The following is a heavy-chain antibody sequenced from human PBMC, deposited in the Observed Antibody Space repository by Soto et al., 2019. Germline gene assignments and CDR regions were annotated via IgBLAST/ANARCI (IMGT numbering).Heavy chain of an antibody. D-gene: IGHD2-21*02. Sequence: QVQLVQSGAEVKKPGASVKVSCKASGYTFNTYGITWVRQAPGQGLEWMGWISAYNGNTNYAQNLQDRVTLTTMTTDTSTTTAYMELRSLRSDDTAVYYCANTRAYGGNSYFDSRGLGTLVTVSS. J-gene: IGHJ4*02. CDR1: GYTFNTYG. CDR2: ISAYNGNT. CDR3: ANTRAYGGNSYFDS. V-gene: IGHV1-18*01.